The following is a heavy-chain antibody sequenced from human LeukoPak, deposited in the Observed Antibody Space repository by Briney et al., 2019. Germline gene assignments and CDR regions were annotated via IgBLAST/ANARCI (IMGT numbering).Heavy chain of an antibody. D-gene: IGHD3-22*01. CDR1: GFTFNTYG. CDR2: IKSKTDGGTT. Sequence: PGGSLRLSCAASGFTFNTYGMHWVRQAPGKGLEWVGRIKSKTDGGTTDYAAPVKGRFTISRDDSKNTLYLQMNSLKTEDTAVYYCTTDYYYDSSGYYWRRDYWGQGTLVTVSS. V-gene: IGHV3-15*07. J-gene: IGHJ4*02. CDR3: TTDYYYDSSGYYWRRDY.